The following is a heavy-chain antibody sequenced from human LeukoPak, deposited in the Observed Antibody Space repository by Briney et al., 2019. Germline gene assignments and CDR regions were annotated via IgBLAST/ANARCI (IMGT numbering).Heavy chain of an antibody. CDR2: ISYSGST. CDR1: GGSISSYY. CDR3: AGERGYRYGVDY. D-gene: IGHD5-18*01. J-gene: IGHJ4*02. V-gene: IGHV4-59*01. Sequence: PSETLSLTCTVSGGSISSYYWSWIRQPPGKGLEWNGYISYSGSTNYNPSGSTNYSPSLKSRVTISLDTSKNQFSLKLSSVTAADTAVYYCAGERGYRYGVDYWGQGSLVTVSS.